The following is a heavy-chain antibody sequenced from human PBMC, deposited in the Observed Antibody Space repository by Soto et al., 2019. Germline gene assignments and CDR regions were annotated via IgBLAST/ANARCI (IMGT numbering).Heavy chain of an antibody. J-gene: IGHJ1*01. V-gene: IGHV5-51*01. Sequence: GESLKISCKGSGYSFISYWIGWVRQMPGKGLEWMGIIYPGDSDTRYSPSFQGQVTISVDKSISTAYLQWSSLKASDTAMYYCATSSGYYSAEYFQHWGQGTLVAVSS. CDR2: IYPGDSDT. D-gene: IGHD3-22*01. CDR1: GYSFISYW. CDR3: ATSSGYYSAEYFQH.